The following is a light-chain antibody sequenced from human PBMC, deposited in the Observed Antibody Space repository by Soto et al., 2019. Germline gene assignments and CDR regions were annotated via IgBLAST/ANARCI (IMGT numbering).Light chain of an antibody. CDR1: QRVSRN. CDR2: AAS. J-gene: IGKJ1*01. V-gene: IGKV3D-15*01. CDR3: QQYNTWPRT. Sequence: EILLTQSPATLSLSPGDSATLSCRASQRVSRNVAWYQQKPGQAPRLLISAASTGAAGVPARFNAAGSGTVFTLTISSLQSEDFAIYYCQQYNTWPRTFGHGTKVEI.